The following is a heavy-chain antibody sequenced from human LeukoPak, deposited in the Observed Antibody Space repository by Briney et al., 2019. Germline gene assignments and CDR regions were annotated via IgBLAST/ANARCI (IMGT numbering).Heavy chain of an antibody. CDR1: GFTFRAYW. D-gene: IGHD3-16*01. Sequence: GGSLRLSCVASGFTFRAYWMTWVRQAPGKGLEWVANIKDDGRQKYYVDSVKGLFTISRDNAQNSLHLQMNSLRVEDTAVYYCARDGGGGFDSWGQGTLVTVSS. CDR3: ARDGGGGFDS. CDR2: IKDDGRQK. J-gene: IGHJ4*02. V-gene: IGHV3-7*01.